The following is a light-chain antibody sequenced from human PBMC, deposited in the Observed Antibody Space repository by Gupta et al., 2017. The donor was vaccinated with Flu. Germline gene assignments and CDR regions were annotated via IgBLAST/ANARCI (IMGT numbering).Light chain of an antibody. Sequence: QSALTQPASVSGSPGQQTAISCPGTSRDVVGYDYVSWDQQHPGKAPERKIFEVRRRPSGISDRFSGSKSGNTASLTISGLLAEDEAYYYCSSYTNTNTVVVFGGGTKLTVL. V-gene: IGLV2-14*01. CDR1: SRDVVGYDY. J-gene: IGLJ2*01. CDR2: EVR. CDR3: SSYTNTNTVVV.